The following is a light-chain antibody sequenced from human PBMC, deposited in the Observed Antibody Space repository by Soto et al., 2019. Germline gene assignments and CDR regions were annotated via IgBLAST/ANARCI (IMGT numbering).Light chain of an antibody. CDR1: QSVGSSY. V-gene: IGKV3-20*01. CDR2: GTS. CDR3: QQYGDSPWT. J-gene: IGKJ1*01. Sequence: EIVLTQSPGTLSLSPGERATLSCRASQSVGSSYLAWYQHKPGQAQRLLIYGTSSRATGIPDRFSGSGSGTDFTLTISRLEPEDFAVYYCQQYGDSPWTFGQGTKVEIK.